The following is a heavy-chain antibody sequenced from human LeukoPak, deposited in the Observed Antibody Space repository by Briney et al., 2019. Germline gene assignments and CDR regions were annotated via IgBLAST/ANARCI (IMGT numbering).Heavy chain of an antibody. CDR3: ARQVGIAARPREFDY. J-gene: IGHJ4*02. Sequence: KPSETLSLTCTVSGGSISSGGYYWSWIRQPPGKGLEWIGYIYHSGSTYYNPSLKSRVTISVDRSKNQFSLKLSSVTAADTAVYYCARQVGIAARPREFDYWGQGTLATVSS. CDR1: GGSISSGGYY. D-gene: IGHD6-6*01. V-gene: IGHV4-30-2*01. CDR2: IYHSGST.